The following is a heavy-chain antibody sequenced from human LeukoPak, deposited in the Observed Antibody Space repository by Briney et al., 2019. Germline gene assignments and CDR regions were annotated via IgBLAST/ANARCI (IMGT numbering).Heavy chain of an antibody. CDR2: ISSSSSYI. D-gene: IGHD2-2*01. V-gene: IGHV3-21*01. Sequence: PGGSLRLSCAASGFTFSSYEMNWVRQAPGKGLEWVSSISSSSSYIYYADSVKGRFTISRDNAKNSLYLQMNSLRAEDTAVYYCARDGVVPAATGYYYMDVWGKGTTVTVSS. J-gene: IGHJ6*03. CDR1: GFTFSSYE. CDR3: ARDGVVPAATGYYYMDV.